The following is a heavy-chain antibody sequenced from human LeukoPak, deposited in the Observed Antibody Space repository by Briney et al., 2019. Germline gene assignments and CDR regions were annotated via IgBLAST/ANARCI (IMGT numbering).Heavy chain of an antibody. Sequence: PGGSLRLSCAASGFTFRAYTMNWVRQAPGKGLEWVSGIYGSGEGQTFYADSVKGRFTISRDNSKNTPYLQMNSLRAEDTAVYYCAKVGRHLTGTSLDYYGMDVWGQGTTVTVSS. CDR1: GFTFRAYT. D-gene: IGHD1-7*01. CDR3: AKVGRHLTGTSLDYYGMDV. CDR2: IYGSGEGQT. V-gene: IGHV3-23*01. J-gene: IGHJ6*02.